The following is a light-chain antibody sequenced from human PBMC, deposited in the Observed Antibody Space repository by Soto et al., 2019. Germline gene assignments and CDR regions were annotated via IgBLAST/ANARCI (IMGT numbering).Light chain of an antibody. CDR3: QSYDSSLSAHYV. J-gene: IGLJ1*01. CDR1: SSNTGAGHD. Sequence: QSVLTQPPSVSGAPGQRVTISCTGSSSNTGAGHDVHWYQQLPGSAPKLLIYGSRNRPSGVPDRFSGSRSGTSASLAITGLQAEDEADYYCQSYDSSLSAHYVFGTGTKVTVL. CDR2: GSR. V-gene: IGLV1-40*01.